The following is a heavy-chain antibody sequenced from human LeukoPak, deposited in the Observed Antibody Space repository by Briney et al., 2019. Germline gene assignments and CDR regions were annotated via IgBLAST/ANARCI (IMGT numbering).Heavy chain of an antibody. J-gene: IGHJ4*02. CDR2: ISTSGST. D-gene: IGHD2-2*01. V-gene: IGHV4-61*02. CDR3: VRRKYRITAFDY. Sequence: PSETLSLTCIVSGGSISSGSYYWTWIRQPAGKGLEWIGRISTSGSTVYNPSLESRVTISTDTSRNQFSLNLGSVTAADTAVYYCVRRKYRITAFDYWGQGTRVTVSS. CDR1: GGSISSGSYY.